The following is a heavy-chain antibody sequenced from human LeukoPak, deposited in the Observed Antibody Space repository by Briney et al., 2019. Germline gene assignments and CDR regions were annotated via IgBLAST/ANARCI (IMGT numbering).Heavy chain of an antibody. D-gene: IGHD3-10*01. Sequence: VASVKVSCKASGYTFTSYDINWVRQAPGQGLEWMGWISAYNGNTNYAQKLQGRVTTTTDTSTSTAYMELRSLRSDDTAVYYCARDSFLKFIKYYYGSGSPMGYWGQGTLVTVSS. CDR1: GYTFTSYD. CDR2: ISAYNGNT. CDR3: ARDSFLKFIKYYYGSGSPMGY. J-gene: IGHJ4*02. V-gene: IGHV1-18*01.